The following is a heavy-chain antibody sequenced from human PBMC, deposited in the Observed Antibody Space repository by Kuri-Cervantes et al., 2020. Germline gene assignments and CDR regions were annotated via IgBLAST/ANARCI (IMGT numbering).Heavy chain of an antibody. V-gene: IGHV4-34*01. CDR1: GGSFSDYY. D-gene: IGHD3-10*01. Sequence: SETLSLTCAVYGGSFSDYYWNWVRQPPGKGLEWIGELSHSGSIKYNPSLRSRITMSEDTSKTQLSLRLTSLTAVDTAMYYCMGTEIIFGELRETWGQGTLVTVSS. CDR3: MGTEIIFGELRET. J-gene: IGHJ5*02. CDR2: LSHSGSI.